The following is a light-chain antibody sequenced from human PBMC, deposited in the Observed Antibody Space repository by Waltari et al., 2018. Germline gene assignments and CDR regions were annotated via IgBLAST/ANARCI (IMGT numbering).Light chain of an antibody. J-gene: IGKJ2*01. Sequence: DIQMTQSPSTLSASVGDKVTITCRASQSISNWLAWYQQKPGKAPKLLIYKASSLESGVPLRVSGSGSGTEITLSISTLQPDDFATYLCQQYYTYPYTFGQGTKLEIK. CDR2: KAS. CDR1: QSISNW. V-gene: IGKV1-5*03. CDR3: QQYYTYPYT.